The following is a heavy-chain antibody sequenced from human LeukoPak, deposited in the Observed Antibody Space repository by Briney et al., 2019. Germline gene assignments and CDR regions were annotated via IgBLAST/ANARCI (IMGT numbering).Heavy chain of an antibody. CDR1: GGSISSDDYY. CDR2: IYYSGST. CDR3: ARGIPSPYYFDY. D-gene: IGHD2-21*01. J-gene: IGHJ4*02. V-gene: IGHV4-31*03. Sequence: SETLSLTCTVSGGSISSDDYYWSWIRQHPGKGLECIGNIYYSGSTYYNPSLKSRVTISLDTSNNQFSLKLTSVTAADTAVYYCARGIPSPYYFDYWGQGTLVTVSS.